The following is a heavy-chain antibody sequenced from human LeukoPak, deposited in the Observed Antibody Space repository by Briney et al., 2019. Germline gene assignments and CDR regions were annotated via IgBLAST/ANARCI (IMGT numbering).Heavy chain of an antibody. Sequence: GVSLRLSCAASGFTFSSYGMHWVRQAPGKGLEWVAVIWYDGSNKYYADSVKGRFTISRDNSKNTLYLQMNSLRAEDTAVYYCARNYIPNSPIDYWGQGTLVTVSS. CDR1: GFTFSSYG. V-gene: IGHV3-33*01. D-gene: IGHD1-7*01. J-gene: IGHJ4*02. CDR3: ARNYIPNSPIDY. CDR2: IWYDGSNK.